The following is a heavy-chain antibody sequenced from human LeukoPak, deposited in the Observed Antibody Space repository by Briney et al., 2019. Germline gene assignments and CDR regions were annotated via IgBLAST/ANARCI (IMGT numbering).Heavy chain of an antibody. D-gene: IGHD5-18*01. J-gene: IGHJ4*02. CDR1: GDTFFSYA. Sequence: SVKVSFKASGDTFFSYALSWVRQAPGQGLEWMGGIIPIFGTANYAQKFQGRVTITEDESTSTAYMDLSRLRCEDTAVYYCASSLGYTYGWNSWGQGTLVTVSS. CDR3: ASSLGYTYGWNS. CDR2: IIPIFGTA. V-gene: IGHV1-69*01.